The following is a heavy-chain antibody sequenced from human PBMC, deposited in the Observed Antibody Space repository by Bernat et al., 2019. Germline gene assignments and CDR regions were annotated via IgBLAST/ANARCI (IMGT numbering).Heavy chain of an antibody. CDR2: ISYDGSNK. V-gene: IGHV3-30-3*01. D-gene: IGHD5-18*01. CDR3: ARDPKPSLNTARTESYYYYYGMDV. J-gene: IGHJ6*02. Sequence: QVQLVESGGGVVQPGRSLRLSCAASGFTFSSYAMHWVRQAPGKGLEWVAVISYDGSNKYYADSVKGRFTISRDNSKNTLYLQMNSLRAEDTAVYYCARDPKPSLNTARTESYYYYYGMDVWGQGTTVTVSS. CDR1: GFTFSSYA.